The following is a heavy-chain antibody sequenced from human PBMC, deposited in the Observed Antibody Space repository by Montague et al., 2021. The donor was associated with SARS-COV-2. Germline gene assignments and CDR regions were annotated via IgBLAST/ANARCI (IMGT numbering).Heavy chain of an antibody. D-gene: IGHD3-9*01. CDR3: ARRTYDILTGYDYGMDV. CDR2: IDWDDDK. CDR1: GFSLSTSGMC. V-gene: IGHV2-70*11. J-gene: IGHJ6*02. Sequence: PALVKPTQTLTLTCTFSGFSLSTSGMCVSWIRQPPGKALEWLARIDWDDDKYYSTSLKTRLTISKDTSKNQVVLTMTNMDPVDTATYYCARRTYDILTGYDYGMDVWGQGTGVTVSS.